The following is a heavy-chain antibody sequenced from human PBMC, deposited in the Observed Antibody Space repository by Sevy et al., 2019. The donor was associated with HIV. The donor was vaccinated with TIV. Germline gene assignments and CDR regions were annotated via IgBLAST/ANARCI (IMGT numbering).Heavy chain of an antibody. CDR3: ALQRLSSNLAEYFQN. CDR2: ISYDGSNE. Sequence: GGSLRLSCAASGFTFSSFFMHWVRQAPGKGLEWVATISYDGSNEHYADSVKGRFTISRDNSKNALYLQMNSLRAEDTAVYYCALQRLSSNLAEYFQNWGQGTLVTVSS. J-gene: IGHJ1*01. V-gene: IGHV3-30-3*01. D-gene: IGHD4-4*01. CDR1: GFTFSSFF.